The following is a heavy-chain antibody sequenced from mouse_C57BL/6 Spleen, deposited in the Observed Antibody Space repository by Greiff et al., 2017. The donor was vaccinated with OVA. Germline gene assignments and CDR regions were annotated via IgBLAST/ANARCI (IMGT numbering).Heavy chain of an antibody. CDR3: ARDSYYSNSNFDY. Sequence: DVQLVESGGGLVKPGGSLKLSCAASGFTFSSYAMSWVRQTPEKRLEWVATISDGGSYTYYPDNVKGRFTISRDNAKNNLYLQMSHLKSEDTAMYYCARDSYYSNSNFDYWGQGTTLTVSS. V-gene: IGHV5-4*01. CDR2: ISDGGSYT. J-gene: IGHJ2*01. CDR1: GFTFSSYA. D-gene: IGHD2-5*01.